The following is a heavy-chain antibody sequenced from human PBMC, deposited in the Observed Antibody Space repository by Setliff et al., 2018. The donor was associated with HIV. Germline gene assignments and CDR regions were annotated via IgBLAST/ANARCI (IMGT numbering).Heavy chain of an antibody. J-gene: IGHJ6*03. V-gene: IGHV1-18*01. CDR3: ARGTTATDYYYYMDV. D-gene: IGHD4-17*01. Sequence: ASVKVSCKASGYTFTSYGISWVRQAPGQGLEWMGWISAYNGNTNYAQKFQGRVTMTRDTSTSTAYMELRSLRSDDTAVYFCARGTTATDYYYYMDVWGKGTSVTVSS. CDR2: ISAYNGNT. CDR1: GYTFTSYG.